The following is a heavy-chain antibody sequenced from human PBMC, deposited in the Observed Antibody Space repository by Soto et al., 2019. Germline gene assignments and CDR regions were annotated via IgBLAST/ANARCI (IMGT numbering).Heavy chain of an antibody. V-gene: IGHV1-46*01. CDR2: INPDGGTT. Sequence: ASVKVSCKASGYTFTSYCIHWVRQAPGQGLEWMGIINPDGGTTSYAQKFQGRITMTRDTSTSTLYMELSSLTSDDTAVYYCAKEPVGPDWYFDLWGRGTLVTVSS. J-gene: IGHJ2*01. CDR1: GYTFTSYC. CDR3: AKEPVGPDWYFDL.